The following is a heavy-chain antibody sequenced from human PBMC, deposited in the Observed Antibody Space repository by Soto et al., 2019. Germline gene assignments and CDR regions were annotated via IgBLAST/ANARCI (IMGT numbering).Heavy chain of an antibody. D-gene: IGHD1-1*01. V-gene: IGHV3-11*06. CDR1: GFTFSDHY. CDR3: VRSGDNYNLLDY. J-gene: IGHJ4*02. CDR2: SSNSGSFT. Sequence: NPGGSLRLSCADSGFTFSDHYMSWIRQAPGKGLEWIGYSSNSGSFTRYADSVKGRFSISRDNAKNSLYLQINSLRGDDTATYFCVRSGDNYNLLDYWGQGTPVTVSS.